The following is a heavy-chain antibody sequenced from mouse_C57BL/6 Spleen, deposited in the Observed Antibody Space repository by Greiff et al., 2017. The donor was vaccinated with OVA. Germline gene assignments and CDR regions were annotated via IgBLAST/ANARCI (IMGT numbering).Heavy chain of an antibody. CDR2: IYPSDSET. V-gene: IGHV1-61*01. CDR3: TRGAHYGNFYWYFDV. Sequence: VQLQQPGAEVVRPGSSVKLSCKASGYTFTSYWMNWVIQRPGQGLEWIGNIYPSDSETHYNQKFKDKATLTVDKSSSTAYMQLSSLTSEDSAVYYCTRGAHYGNFYWYFDVWGTGTTVTVSS. CDR1: GYTFTSYW. D-gene: IGHD2-1*01. J-gene: IGHJ1*03.